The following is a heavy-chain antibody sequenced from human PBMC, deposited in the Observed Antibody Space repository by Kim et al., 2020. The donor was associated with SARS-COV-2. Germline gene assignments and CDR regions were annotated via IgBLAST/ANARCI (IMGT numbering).Heavy chain of an antibody. CDR2: IYYSGST. J-gene: IGHJ6*02. CDR3: ARHLGSHPQKAYDSSGEKRVGYYYGMDV. D-gene: IGHD3-22*01. CDR1: GGSISSSSYY. V-gene: IGHV4-39*01. Sequence: SETLSLTCTVSGGSISSSSYYWGWIRQPPGKGLEWIGSIYYSGSTYYNPSLKSRVTISVDTSKNQFSLKLSSVTAADTAVYYCARHLGSHPQKAYDSSGEKRVGYYYGMDVWGQGTTVTVSS.